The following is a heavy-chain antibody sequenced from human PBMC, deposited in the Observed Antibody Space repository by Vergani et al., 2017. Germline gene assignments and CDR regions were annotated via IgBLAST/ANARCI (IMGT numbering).Heavy chain of an antibody. D-gene: IGHD3-10*01. J-gene: IGHJ4*02. CDR1: GFTFSSYS. Sequence: VQLVESGGGLVKPGGSLRLSCAASGFTFSSYSMNWVRQAPGKGLEWVSSISSSSSYIYYADSVKGRFTISRDNAKNSLYLQMNSLRAEDTAVYYCARDAITNYGSDDYWGQGTLVTVSS. CDR2: ISSSSSYI. V-gene: IGHV3-21*01. CDR3: ARDAITNYGSDDY.